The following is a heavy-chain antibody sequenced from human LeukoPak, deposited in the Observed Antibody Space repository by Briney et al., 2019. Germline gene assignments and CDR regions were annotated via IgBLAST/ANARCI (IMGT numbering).Heavy chain of an antibody. CDR3: ARGLSTVTQIMTY. CDR2: IYSGGTT. D-gene: IGHD4-17*01. Sequence: GSLRLSCAASGFTVSSNFMSWVRQAPGKGLEWVSIIYSGGTTYYADSVKGRFTISRDNSKNTLYLQMNNLRTEDTAVYYCARGLSTVTQIMTYWGQGTLVTVSS. V-gene: IGHV3-66*02. CDR1: GFTVSSNF. J-gene: IGHJ4*02.